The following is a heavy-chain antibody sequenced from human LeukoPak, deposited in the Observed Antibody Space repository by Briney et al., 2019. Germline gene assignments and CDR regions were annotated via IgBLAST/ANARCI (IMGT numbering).Heavy chain of an antibody. Sequence: PGGPLRLLCRASGFTHSSYEVNWVRQAPGKGLEWVSYISSSGSTVYYADSLKGRFTISRDNAKNSLYLQMNSLRAEDTAVYYCASSTITFHSFDYWGQGTLVTVSS. J-gene: IGHJ4*02. V-gene: IGHV3-48*03. CDR2: ISSSGSTV. CDR3: ASSTITFHSFDY. D-gene: IGHD5/OR15-5a*01. CDR1: GFTHSSYE.